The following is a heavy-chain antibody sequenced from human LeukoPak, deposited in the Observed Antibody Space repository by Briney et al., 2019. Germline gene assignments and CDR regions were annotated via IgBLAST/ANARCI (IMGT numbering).Heavy chain of an antibody. CDR2: IYYSGST. V-gene: IGHV4-39*07. CDR1: GGSISSSHYY. D-gene: IGHD3-10*01. J-gene: IGHJ6*03. Sequence: SETLSLTCTVSGGSISSSHYYWDWIRQPPGKGLEWIGNIYYSGSTYYNPSLKSRVTISVDTSKNQFSLKLSSVTAADTAVYYCARSSGAAYGSGSYYNRSYYYYYYMDVWGKGTTVTISS. CDR3: ARSSGAAYGSGSYYNRSYYYYYYMDV.